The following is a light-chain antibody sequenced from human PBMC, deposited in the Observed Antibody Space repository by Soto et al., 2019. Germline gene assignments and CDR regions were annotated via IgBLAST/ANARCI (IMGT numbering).Light chain of an antibody. CDR1: QSVSSSY. Sequence: EIVLTQSPGTLSLSPGERATLSCRASQSVSSSYLAWYQQKPGQAPRLLIYGASSRATGIPDRFSGRGSGTDFTLTISRLEPEDFAVYYCQQYDSSRTFGQGTKVEIK. J-gene: IGKJ1*01. CDR3: QQYDSSRT. V-gene: IGKV3-20*01. CDR2: GAS.